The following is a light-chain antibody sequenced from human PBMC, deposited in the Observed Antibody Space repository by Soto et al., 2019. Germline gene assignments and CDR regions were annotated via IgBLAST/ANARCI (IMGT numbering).Light chain of an antibody. CDR2: KVS. CDR3: IQRIEFPHD. J-gene: IGKJ3*01. CDR1: QSLLDSDDGNTY. Sequence: DIVMTQTPLSLPVTPGEPASISCRSSQSLLDSDDGNTYLDWYLQKPGQSPQLLIYKVSYRASGVADSFSGIGSATDFTLKISRVESEDVGVSYCIQRIEFPHDFGRGTKADI. V-gene: IGKV2-40*01.